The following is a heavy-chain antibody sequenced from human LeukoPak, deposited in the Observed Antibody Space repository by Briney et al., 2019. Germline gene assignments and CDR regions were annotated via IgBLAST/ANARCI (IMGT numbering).Heavy chain of an antibody. CDR1: GFSFNEYS. V-gene: IGHV3-7*01. D-gene: IGHD6-6*01. J-gene: IGHJ6*04. CDR3: ATVVPWSLI. CDR2: IKEDGIEK. Sequence: GGSLRLSCLVSGFSFNEYSMSWVRQVPGKGLEWVANIKEDGIEKYYLDSVKGRFTISRDNAKNSLNLVMNSLRVEDTAVYYCATVVPWSLIWGKGTTVTVSS.